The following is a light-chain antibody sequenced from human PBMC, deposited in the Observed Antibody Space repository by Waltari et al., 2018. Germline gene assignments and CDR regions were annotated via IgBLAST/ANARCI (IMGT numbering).Light chain of an antibody. CDR2: WAS. Sequence: DIVMTQSPDSLAVSLGERDTINCKPNQSICYSSNNKNYLTWYQHKPGQPPKLLIYWASTRDSGVPDRFSGGGSGTDFTLTISSLQAEDVAIYYCQQYFGTPRTFGGGTRVEIK. V-gene: IGKV4-1*01. CDR3: QQYFGTPRT. J-gene: IGKJ4*01. CDR1: QSICYSSNNKNY.